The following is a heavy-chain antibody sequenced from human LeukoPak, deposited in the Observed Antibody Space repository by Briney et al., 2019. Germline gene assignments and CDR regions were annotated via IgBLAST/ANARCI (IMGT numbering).Heavy chain of an antibody. Sequence: GGSLRLSCAASGFTFSSYGMHWVRQAPGKGLEWVGVISYDGSNKYYADSVKGRFTISRDNSKNTLYLQMNSLRAEDTAVYYCAKSIAVAGMTPFDPWGQGTLVTVSS. CDR3: AKSIAVAGMTPFDP. CDR1: GFTFSSYG. V-gene: IGHV3-30*18. CDR2: ISYDGSNK. D-gene: IGHD6-19*01. J-gene: IGHJ5*02.